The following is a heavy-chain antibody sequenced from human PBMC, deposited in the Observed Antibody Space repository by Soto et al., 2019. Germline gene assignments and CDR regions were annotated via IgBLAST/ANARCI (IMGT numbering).Heavy chain of an antibody. CDR3: ARSSLYDILTGSPLGGNWFDP. Sequence: QVQLVQSGAEVKKPGASVKVSCKASGYTFTSYAMHWVRQAPGQRLEWMGWINAGNGNTKYSQKFQGRVTITRDTSASTAYMELSSLRSEDTAVYYCARSSLYDILTGSPLGGNWFDPWGQGTLVTVSS. V-gene: IGHV1-3*01. J-gene: IGHJ5*02. CDR2: INAGNGNT. CDR1: GYTFTSYA. D-gene: IGHD3-9*01.